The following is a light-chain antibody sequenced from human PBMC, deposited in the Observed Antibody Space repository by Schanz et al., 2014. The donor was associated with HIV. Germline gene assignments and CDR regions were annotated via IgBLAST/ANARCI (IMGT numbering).Light chain of an antibody. J-gene: IGKJ1*01. CDR2: GAS. CDR3: QQYGSSPWT. Sequence: EIVLTQSPATLSLSPGERATLSCRASQSITSSYLAWYQQNPGQAPRLLIYGASNRATGIPDRFSASGSGTDFTLTISSLEPEDFAVYYCQQYGSSPWTFGQGTRVDVK. V-gene: IGKV3-20*01. CDR1: QSITSSY.